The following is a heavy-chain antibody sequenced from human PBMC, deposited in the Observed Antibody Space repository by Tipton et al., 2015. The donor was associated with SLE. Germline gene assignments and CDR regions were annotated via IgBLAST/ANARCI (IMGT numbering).Heavy chain of an antibody. J-gene: IGHJ4*02. CDR3: ARRWSLGYFDY. CDR2: IYYSGST. Sequence: TLSLTCTVSGGSISSYYWSWIRQPPGKGLEWIGYIYYSGSTNYNPSLKSRVTISVDTSKNQFSLKLSSVTAADTAAYYCARRWSLGYFDYWGQGTLVTVSS. CDR1: GGSISSYY. D-gene: IGHD4-23*01. V-gene: IGHV4-59*12.